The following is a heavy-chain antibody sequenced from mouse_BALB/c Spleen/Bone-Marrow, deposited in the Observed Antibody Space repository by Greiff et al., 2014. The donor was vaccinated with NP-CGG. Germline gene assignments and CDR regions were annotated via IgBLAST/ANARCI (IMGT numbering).Heavy chain of an antibody. Sequence: VQVVESGAELMKPGASVKISCKATGYTFSSYWIEWVKQRPGHGLEWIGEILPGSGTTNYNEKFKGKATFTADTSSNTAYMQLSSLTSEDSAVHYCARGTYRYYFDYWGQGTTLTVSS. CDR3: ARGTYRYYFDY. J-gene: IGHJ2*01. CDR2: ILPGSGTT. CDR1: GYTFSSYW. D-gene: IGHD2-14*01. V-gene: IGHV1-9*01.